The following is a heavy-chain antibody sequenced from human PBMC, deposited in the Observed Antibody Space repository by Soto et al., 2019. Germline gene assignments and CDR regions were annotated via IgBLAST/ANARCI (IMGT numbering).Heavy chain of an antibody. V-gene: IGHV3-7*03. Sequence: PAASLRLSCAASGFSFGDYWMSWVRQAPGKGLEWVAHMKKDGSEKYYVDSVKGRFSVSRDNSKNSLYLQMDSLRAEDTAVYYCAKLGSGYYTGLYFDYWGQGTLVTVSS. D-gene: IGHD3-3*01. CDR1: GFSFGDYW. J-gene: IGHJ4*02. CDR3: AKLGSGYYTGLYFDY. CDR2: MKKDGSEK.